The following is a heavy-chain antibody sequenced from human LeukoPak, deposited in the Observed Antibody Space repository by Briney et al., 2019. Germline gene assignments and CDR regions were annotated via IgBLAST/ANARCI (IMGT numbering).Heavy chain of an antibody. Sequence: SETLSLTCAVYGGSFSGYYWSWIRQPPGKGLEWIGEINHSGSTNYNPSLKSRVTISVDTSKNQFSLKLSSANAADTAVYYCARGLATLNMTTVTTYFDYWGQGTLVTVSS. CDR3: ARGLATLNMTTVTTYFDY. V-gene: IGHV4-34*01. CDR2: INHSGST. CDR1: GGSFSGYY. D-gene: IGHD4-17*01. J-gene: IGHJ4*02.